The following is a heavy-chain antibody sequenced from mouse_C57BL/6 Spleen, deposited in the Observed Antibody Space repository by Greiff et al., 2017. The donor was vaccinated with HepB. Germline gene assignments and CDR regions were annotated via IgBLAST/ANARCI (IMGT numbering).Heavy chain of an antibody. CDR1: GYTFTSYW. Sequence: VKLQHPGAELVMPGASVKLSCKASGYTFTSYWMHWVKQRPGQGLEWIGEIDPSDSYTNYNQKFKGKSTLTVDKSSSTAYMQLSSLTSEDSAVYYCARPHYYGPLYAMDYWGQGTSVTVSS. CDR3: ARPHYYGPLYAMDY. V-gene: IGHV1-69*01. J-gene: IGHJ4*01. D-gene: IGHD1-1*01. CDR2: IDPSDSYT.